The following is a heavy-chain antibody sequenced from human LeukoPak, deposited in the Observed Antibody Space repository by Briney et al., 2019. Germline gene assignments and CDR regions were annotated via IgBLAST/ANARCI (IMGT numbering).Heavy chain of an antibody. CDR1: GVMFPSYW. CDR3: ARGYCSGGSCYWNWFDP. J-gene: IGHJ5*02. Sequence: GGSLRLSCAASGVMFPSYWMTWVRQAPGKGLEWVANIKQDGSEKYYVDSVKGRFTISRDNAKNSLYLQMNSLRAEDTAIYYCARGYCSGGSCYWNWFDPWGQGTLVTVSS. V-gene: IGHV3-7*02. D-gene: IGHD2-15*01. CDR2: IKQDGSEK.